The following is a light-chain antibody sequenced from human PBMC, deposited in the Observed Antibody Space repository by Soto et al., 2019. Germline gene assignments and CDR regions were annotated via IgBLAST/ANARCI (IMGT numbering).Light chain of an antibody. Sequence: DIQMTQSPSTLSASVGDRFTITCRASESIRSWLAWYQQKPGKAPKLLIYKASSLESGVPSRFSGSGSGTEFTLTISSLQPDDFATYYCQQYNNYWTFGQGTKVEIK. CDR2: KAS. CDR3: QQYNNYWT. J-gene: IGKJ1*01. V-gene: IGKV1-5*03. CDR1: ESIRSW.